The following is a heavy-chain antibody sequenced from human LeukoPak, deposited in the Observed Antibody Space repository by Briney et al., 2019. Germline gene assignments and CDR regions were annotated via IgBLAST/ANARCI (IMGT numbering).Heavy chain of an antibody. J-gene: IGHJ2*01. CDR2: ISATTGRT. CDR3: AKGGSSTWYSGYFDL. Sequence: GGSLRLSCAASGFTFSSYAMSWVRQAPGKGLEWVSAISATTGRTFNADSVKGRFTISRDNSKNTLYPQMNTLRAEDTAVYFCAKGGSSTWYSGYFDLWGRGTLVTVSS. CDR1: GFTFSSYA. V-gene: IGHV3-23*01. D-gene: IGHD6-13*01.